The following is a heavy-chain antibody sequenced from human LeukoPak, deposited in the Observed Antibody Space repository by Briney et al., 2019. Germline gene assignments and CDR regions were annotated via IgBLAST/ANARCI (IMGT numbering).Heavy chain of an antibody. D-gene: IGHD6-13*01. CDR2: ISSSGST. J-gene: IGHJ4*02. V-gene: IGHV4-61*02. CDR3: ARAGYSSSWYAQFPFSFDY. Sequence: SETLSLTCTVSGDSISSGDYYWSWIRQPAGKGLEWIGRISSSGSTYYNPSLKSRVTISVDTSKSQFSLKLSSVTAADTAVYYCARAGYSSSWYAQFPFSFDYWGQGTLVTVSS. CDR1: GDSISSGDYY.